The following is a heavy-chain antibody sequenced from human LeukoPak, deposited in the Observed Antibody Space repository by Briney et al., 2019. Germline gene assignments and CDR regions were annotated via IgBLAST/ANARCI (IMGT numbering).Heavy chain of an antibody. D-gene: IGHD5-12*01. Sequence: PGGSLRLSCAASTFAVSAYHVTWVRQTPGRGLEWVSVFLNDGRAFYADSVRGRFTISTDNSRNTVDLQMNSLGAEDTAVYYCARGLRSGYGKGFDYWGQGTLVTVSS. CDR2: FLNDGRA. CDR3: ARGLRSGYGKGFDY. J-gene: IGHJ4*02. CDR1: TFAVSAYH. V-gene: IGHV3-53*01.